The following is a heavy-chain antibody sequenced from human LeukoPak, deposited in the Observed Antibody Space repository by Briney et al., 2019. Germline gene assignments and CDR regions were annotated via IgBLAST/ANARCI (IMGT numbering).Heavy chain of an antibody. J-gene: IGHJ4*02. D-gene: IGHD3-16*01. V-gene: IGHV3-21*01. CDR3: AGDLSTGGASDY. CDR1: GVTLRSYA. CDR2: ISSSSTYI. Sequence: KTGGSLRLSCAASGVTLRSYALGSGRQAPGKGLEWVSTISSSSTYIYYADSVKGRITISRDNAKNSLSLQMNSLRAEDTAVYYCAGDLSTGGASDYWGQGTLVTVSS.